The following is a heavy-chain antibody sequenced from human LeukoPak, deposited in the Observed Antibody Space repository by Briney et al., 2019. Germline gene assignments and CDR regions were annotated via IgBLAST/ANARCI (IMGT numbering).Heavy chain of an antibody. CDR3: AKGAGTSCFDY. D-gene: IGHD2-2*01. V-gene: IGHV3-30*02. CDR1: GFTFSSYG. Sequence: GGSLRLSCAASGFTFSSYGMHWVRQAPGKGLEWVAVIWYDGSNKYYADSVKGRFTISRDNSKNTLYLQMNSLRAEDTAVYYCAKGAGTSCFDYWGQGTLVTVSS. J-gene: IGHJ4*02. CDR2: IWYDGSNK.